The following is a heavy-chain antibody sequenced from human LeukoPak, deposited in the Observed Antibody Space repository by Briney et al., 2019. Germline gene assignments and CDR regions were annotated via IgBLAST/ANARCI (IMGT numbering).Heavy chain of an antibody. CDR2: IYYSGST. CDR3: ARRGGTGLDDAFDI. D-gene: IGHD1/OR15-1a*01. J-gene: IGHJ3*02. CDR1: GGSISSYY. V-gene: IGHV4-59*08. Sequence: KTSETLSLTCTVSGGSISSYYWSWIRQPPGKGLEWIGYIYYSGSTNYNPSLKSRVTISVDTSKNQFSLKLSSVTAADTAVYYCARRGGTGLDDAFDIWGQGTMVTVSS.